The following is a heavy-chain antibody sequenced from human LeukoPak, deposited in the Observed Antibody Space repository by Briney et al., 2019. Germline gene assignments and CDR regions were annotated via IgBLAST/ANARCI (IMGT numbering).Heavy chain of an antibody. CDR2: ISRDGTNK. D-gene: IGHD3-22*01. V-gene: IGHV3-30*03. Sequence: GGSLRLSCEAFGFTFRNYDMHWVRQAPGKGLEWVAVISRDGTNKYYADSVKGRVTISRDNSKNTVYLQMNSQSAEDTAVYYCARDQTAGYSDYWGQGTPVTVSS. CDR3: ARDQTAGYSDY. J-gene: IGHJ4*02. CDR1: GFTFRNYD.